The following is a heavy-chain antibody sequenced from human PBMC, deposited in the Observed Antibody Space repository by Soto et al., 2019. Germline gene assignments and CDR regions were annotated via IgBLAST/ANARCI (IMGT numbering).Heavy chain of an antibody. Sequence: QVQLVQSGAEVKKPGSSVKVSCKASGGTFSSYTISWVRQAPGQGLEWMGRIIPILGIANYAQKFQGRVKITADKSTSTAYMELSSLRSEDTAVYYCARAGYCSSTSCYDGWGQGTLVTVSS. D-gene: IGHD2-2*01. J-gene: IGHJ4*02. V-gene: IGHV1-69*02. CDR3: ARAGYCSSTSCYDG. CDR2: IIPILGIA. CDR1: GGTFSSYT.